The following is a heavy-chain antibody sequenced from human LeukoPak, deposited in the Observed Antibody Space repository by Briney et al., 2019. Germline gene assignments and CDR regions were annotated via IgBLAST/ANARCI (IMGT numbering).Heavy chain of an antibody. CDR3: AKGYYDYVWGTANAFDI. D-gene: IGHD3-16*01. Sequence: PGGSLRLSCAASGFTFSSYATSWVRQAPGKGLEWASAISGSGGSTYYADSVKGRFTISRDNSKNTLYLQMNSLRAEDTAVYYCAKGYYDYVWGTANAFDIWGQGTMVTVSS. CDR1: GFTFSSYA. CDR2: ISGSGGST. V-gene: IGHV3-23*01. J-gene: IGHJ3*02.